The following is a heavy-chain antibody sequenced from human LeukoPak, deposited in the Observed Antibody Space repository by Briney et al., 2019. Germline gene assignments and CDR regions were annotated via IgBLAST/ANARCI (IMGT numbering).Heavy chain of an antibody. CDR1: GFTFGSYG. CDR3: ARDRERAADLGY. D-gene: IGHD6-13*01. Sequence: GGSLRLSCAASGFTFGSYGMHWVRQAPGKGLELVANIWSDGSNEYYADSVKGRFTISRDNSKNTLYLQMNSLTGEDTAVYYCARDRERAADLGYWGQGTLVTVSS. J-gene: IGHJ4*02. V-gene: IGHV3-33*01. CDR2: IWSDGSNE.